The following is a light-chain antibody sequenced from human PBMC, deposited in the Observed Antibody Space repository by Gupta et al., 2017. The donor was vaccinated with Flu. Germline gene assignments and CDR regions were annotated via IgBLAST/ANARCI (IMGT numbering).Light chain of an antibody. CDR3: QSYDSGLTISKV. J-gene: IGLJ1*01. CDR2: GTT. V-gene: IGLV1-40*01. Sequence: QSVLSQPPSVSGAPGQRVTISCTGTSANVGAEYAVHWYQQLPGVAPKLLIFGTTNRPLGVPDRFSGSKSGTSASLTITGLRTEDEALYVCQSYDSGLTISKVFGAGTQVNV. CDR1: SANVGAEYA.